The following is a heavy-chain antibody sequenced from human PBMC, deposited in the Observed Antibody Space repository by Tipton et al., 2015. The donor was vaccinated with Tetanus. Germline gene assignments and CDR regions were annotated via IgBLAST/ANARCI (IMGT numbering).Heavy chain of an antibody. CDR1: GGSISSRY. Sequence: TLSLTCTVSGGSISSRYWSWIRHIAGKGLQWIGFVSRTGGTNYNPSVQGRVTMSMDTSNNQLSLKLTSVTSADAGVYYCAEGGHGSSTFASFDSWGQGVLV. J-gene: IGHJ4*02. CDR3: AEGGHGSSTFASFDS. V-gene: IGHV4-59*11. D-gene: IGHD3-3*01. CDR2: VSRTGGT.